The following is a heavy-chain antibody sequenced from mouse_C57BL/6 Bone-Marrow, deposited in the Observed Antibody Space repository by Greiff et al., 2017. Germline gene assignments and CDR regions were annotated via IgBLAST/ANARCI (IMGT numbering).Heavy chain of an antibody. CDR3: ARGLLFCDD. Sequence: VQLQQSGPELVKPGASVKISCKASGYSFTSYYIHWVQQRPGQGLEWIGWIYPGRGNTKYNEKFKGKATLSADTSSSTAYLQLSSLTSEDSAVDYCARGLLFCDDWGQGTTLTVSS. CDR2: IYPGRGNT. CDR1: GYSFTSYY. J-gene: IGHJ2*01. D-gene: IGHD2-3*01. V-gene: IGHV1-66*01.